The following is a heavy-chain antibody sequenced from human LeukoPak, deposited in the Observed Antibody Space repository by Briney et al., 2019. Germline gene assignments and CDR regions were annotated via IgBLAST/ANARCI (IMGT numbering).Heavy chain of an antibody. Sequence: GASVKVSCKASGYTFTSYGISWVRQAPGQGLEWMGWISAYNGNTNYAQKLQGRVTMTTDTSTSTAYMELRSLRSDDTAAYYCARSGGYMVRGVIDYWGQGTLVTVSS. J-gene: IGHJ4*02. D-gene: IGHD3-10*01. CDR3: ARSGGYMVRGVIDY. CDR1: GYTFTSYG. V-gene: IGHV1-18*01. CDR2: ISAYNGNT.